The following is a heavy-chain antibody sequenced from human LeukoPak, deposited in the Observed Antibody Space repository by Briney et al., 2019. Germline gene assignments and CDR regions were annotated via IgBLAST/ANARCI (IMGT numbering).Heavy chain of an antibody. CDR2: ISFDGNTR. CDR3: VRDGWVQLRGSGA. D-gene: IGHD5-24*01. J-gene: IGHJ4*02. Sequence: PGGSLRLSCAASGFTFTSYALHWVRQAPGKGLEWVAVISFDGNTRYYADSVKGRFTISRDDSKKMLYLQMNSLRVEDTAVYYCVRDGWVQLRGSGAWGQGTLVTVSS. V-gene: IGHV3-30*01. CDR1: GFTFTSYA.